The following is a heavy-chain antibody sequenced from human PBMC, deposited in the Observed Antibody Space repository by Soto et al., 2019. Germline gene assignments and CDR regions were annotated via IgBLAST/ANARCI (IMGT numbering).Heavy chain of an antibody. V-gene: IGHV3-7*01. J-gene: IGHJ4*02. CDR2: IKQDGSEK. D-gene: IGHD2-15*01. CDR3: ASAGYCSGGRCYSPPYHY. Sequence: EVQLVESGGGLVQPGGSLRLSCAASGFTFSIYWMSWVRQAPGKGLEWVANIKQDGSEKYYGDSVKGRFTISRDNTQNPLYLQMNSLRAEDTAVDYCASAGYCSGGRCYSPPYHYWGQGTLVTVSS. CDR1: GFTFSIYW.